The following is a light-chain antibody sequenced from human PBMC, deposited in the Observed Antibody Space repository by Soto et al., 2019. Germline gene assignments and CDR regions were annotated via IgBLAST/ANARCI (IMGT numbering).Light chain of an antibody. J-gene: IGKJ1*01. CDR3: LQYGSPPPT. Sequence: EIVLTQSPGTLSLSPGERDTLSCRASQSVSSSYLAWYQQKPGQAPRLLIYGASSRATGIPDRFSGSGSGTDFTLTISRLEPADFARYYCLQYGSPPPTFGQVTKVEIQ. V-gene: IGKV3-20*01. CDR1: QSVSSSY. CDR2: GAS.